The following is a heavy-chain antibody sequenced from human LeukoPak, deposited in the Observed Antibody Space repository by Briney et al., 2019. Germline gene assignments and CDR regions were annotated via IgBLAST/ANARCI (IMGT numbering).Heavy chain of an antibody. CDR1: GGSISSHY. V-gene: IGHV4-4*07. J-gene: IGHJ4*02. CDR3: ARAGDSGYYHIDF. Sequence: SETLSLTCTVSGGSISSHYWNWIRQPAGKGLEWIGRIYTSGTTNYNPSLKSRVTMSVDTSKNHFSLKLSSMTAADTAVYYCARAGDSGYYHIDFWGQGTLVTVSS. CDR2: IYTSGTT. D-gene: IGHD3-22*01.